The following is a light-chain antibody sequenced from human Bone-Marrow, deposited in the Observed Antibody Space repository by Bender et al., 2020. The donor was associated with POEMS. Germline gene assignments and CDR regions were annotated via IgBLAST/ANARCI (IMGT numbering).Light chain of an antibody. CDR1: SSDVGGYQY. Sequence: QSALTQPASVSGSPGQSITISCTGTSSDVGGYQYVSWYQQHPGKAPKLMIYEATRRPSGVSSRFSGSKSGNTASLTISGLQADDEADYYCSSFTASTTYVFGSGTKVTVL. J-gene: IGLJ1*01. V-gene: IGLV2-14*01. CDR3: SSFTASTTYV. CDR2: EAT.